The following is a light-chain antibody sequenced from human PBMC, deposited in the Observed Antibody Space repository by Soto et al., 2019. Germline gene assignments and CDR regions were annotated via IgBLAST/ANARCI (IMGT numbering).Light chain of an antibody. J-gene: IGKJ2*01. Sequence: DIQLTQSPSFLSASAGDRVTITCRASQDIRHFLAWYQQKPGKAPKLLIYSTSSLQRGVPSRFSGSGSGTEFTLTISSLQPEDFATYYCQQLNSYPTFGQGTKLEIK. V-gene: IGKV1-9*01. CDR3: QQLNSYPT. CDR1: QDIRHF. CDR2: STS.